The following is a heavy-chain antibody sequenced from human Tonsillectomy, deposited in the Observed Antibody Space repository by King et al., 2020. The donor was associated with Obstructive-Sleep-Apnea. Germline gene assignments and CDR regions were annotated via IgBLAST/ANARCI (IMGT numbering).Heavy chain of an antibody. Sequence: VQLVESGGGLVKPGGSLRLSCAASGFTFSSYAMNWVRQAPGKGLEWVSSISSSGNYIYYADSVKGRFTISRDNAKNSLYLQMNSLRAEDTAVYYCAREGHFKIFGEVMGAFDIWGQGTMVTVSS. V-gene: IGHV3-21*01. CDR1: GFTFSSYA. D-gene: IGHD3-3*01. CDR2: ISSSGNYI. J-gene: IGHJ3*02. CDR3: AREGHFKIFGEVMGAFDI.